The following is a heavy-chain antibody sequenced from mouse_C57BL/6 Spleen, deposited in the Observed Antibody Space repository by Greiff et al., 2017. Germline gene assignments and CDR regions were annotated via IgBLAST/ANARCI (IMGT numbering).Heavy chain of an antibody. J-gene: IGHJ4*01. CDR2: INPNYGTT. CDR3: AIRNYYGSSYGAMDY. CDR1: GYSFTDYN. V-gene: IGHV1-39*01. Sequence: VQLQQSGPELVKPGASVKISCKASGYSFTDYNMNWVKQSNGKSLEWIGVINPNYGTTSYNQKFKGKATLTVDQSSSTAYMQLNSLTSEDSAVYYCAIRNYYGSSYGAMDYWGQGTSVTVSS. D-gene: IGHD1-1*01.